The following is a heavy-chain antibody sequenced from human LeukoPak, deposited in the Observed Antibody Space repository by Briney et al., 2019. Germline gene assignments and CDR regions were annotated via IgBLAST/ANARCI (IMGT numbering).Heavy chain of an antibody. CDR3: ARVSAEWLLFY. D-gene: IGHD3-3*01. CDR1: GFTFSSYW. CDR2: IKQDGGEK. J-gene: IGHJ4*02. V-gene: IGHV3-7*01. Sequence: GGSLRLSCAASGFTFSSYWMTWVRQAPGKGLEWVANIKQDGGEKYYLDSVKGRFTISRDNAKNSPYLQMNSLRAEDTAVYYCARVSAEWLLFYWGQGTLVTVSS.